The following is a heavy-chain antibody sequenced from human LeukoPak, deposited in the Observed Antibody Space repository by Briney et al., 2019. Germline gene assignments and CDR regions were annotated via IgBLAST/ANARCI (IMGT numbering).Heavy chain of an antibody. CDR2: ISSTGSTT. CDR3: ARAGKLRFLERRNNYFDY. V-gene: IGHV3-48*03. D-gene: IGHD3-3*01. J-gene: IGHJ4*02. Sequence: PGGSLRLSCAASGFSFSSYEMNWVRQAPGKGLEWVSYISSTGSTTYYADSVKGRFTISRDNAKNSLYLQVNSLRAEDTAVYYCARAGKLRFLERRNNYFDYWGQGTLVTVSS. CDR1: GFSFSSYE.